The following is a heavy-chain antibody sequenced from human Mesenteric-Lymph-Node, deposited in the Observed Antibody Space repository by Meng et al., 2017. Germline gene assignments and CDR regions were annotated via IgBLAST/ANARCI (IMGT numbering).Heavy chain of an antibody. J-gene: IGHJ4*01. CDR3: ARGWNYQPDY. D-gene: IGHD1-7*01. V-gene: IGHV1-2*06. Sequence: ASVKVSCKTSGYIFTAYYLHWVRQAPGQGLEWMGRITPNNGDTRYAQRFQGRVTMTGDTSISTAYMELSSLRSEDTAVYYCARGWNYQPDYWGQGTLVTVSS. CDR2: ITPNNGDT. CDR1: GYIFTAYY.